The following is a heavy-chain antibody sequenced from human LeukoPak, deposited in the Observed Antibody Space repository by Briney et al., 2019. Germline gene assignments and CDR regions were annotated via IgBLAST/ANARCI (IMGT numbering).Heavy chain of an antibody. CDR2: IYSSGST. Sequence: SETLSLTCAVYGGSFSGYYWSWIRQSPGKGLEWIGYIYSSGSTNYNPSLKSRVTMSVDTSKNQFSLKVSSVTAAGTAAYYCARVFDSGSQAYFYYMDVWGKGTTVTISS. CDR1: GGSFSGYY. D-gene: IGHD3-10*01. CDR3: ARVFDSGSQAYFYYMDV. J-gene: IGHJ6*03. V-gene: IGHV4-59*01.